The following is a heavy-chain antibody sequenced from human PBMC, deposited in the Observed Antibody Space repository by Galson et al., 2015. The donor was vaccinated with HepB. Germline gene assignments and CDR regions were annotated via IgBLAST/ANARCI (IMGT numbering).Heavy chain of an antibody. J-gene: IGHJ6*02. CDR1: GFTVSSNY. V-gene: IGHV3-66*01. Sequence: SLRLSCAASGFTVSSNYMSWVRQAPGKGLEWVSVIYSGGSTYYADSVKGRFTISRDNSKNTLYLQMNSLRAEDTAVYYCARDPVAITTVRGVTRYYYYGLDGWGQGTTGTVSS. CDR2: IYSGGST. CDR3: ARDPVAITTVRGVTRYYYYGLDG. D-gene: IGHD3-10*01.